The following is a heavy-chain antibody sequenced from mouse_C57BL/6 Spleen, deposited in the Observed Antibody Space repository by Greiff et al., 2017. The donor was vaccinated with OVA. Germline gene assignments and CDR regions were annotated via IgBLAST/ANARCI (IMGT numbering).Heavy chain of an antibody. D-gene: IGHD2-4*01. J-gene: IGHJ3*01. CDR1: GYAFTNYL. CDR2: INPGSGGT. V-gene: IGHV1-54*01. Sequence: VKLQQSGAELVRPGTSVKVSCKASGYAFTNYLIEWVKQRPGQGLEWIGVINPGSGGTNYNEKFKGKATLTADKSSSTAYMQLSSLTSEDSAVYFCARRKDYDYDGFAYWGQGTLVTVSA. CDR3: ARRKDYDYDGFAY.